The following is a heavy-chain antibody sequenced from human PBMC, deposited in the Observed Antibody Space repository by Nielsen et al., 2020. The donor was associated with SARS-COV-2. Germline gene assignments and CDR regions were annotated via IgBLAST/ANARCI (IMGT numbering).Heavy chain of an antibody. V-gene: IGHV3-30*04. J-gene: IGHJ5*02. CDR3: ARVLGVAIRPGVYNWFDP. CDR2: ISYDGSNK. Sequence: WIRQPPGKGLEWVAVISYDGSNKYYADSVKGRFTISRDNAKNPLYLQMNSLRAGDTAVYYCARVLGVAIRPGVYNWFDPWGQGTLVTVSS. D-gene: IGHD6-6*01.